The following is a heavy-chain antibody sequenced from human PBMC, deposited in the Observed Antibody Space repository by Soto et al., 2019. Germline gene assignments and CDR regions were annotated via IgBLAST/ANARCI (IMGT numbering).Heavy chain of an antibody. D-gene: IGHD1-7*01. Sequence: PGGSLSLSWQASGFNFDNYGMHWVRQAPCKGLEWVAVITYYGSFQYYSDSVKGRFTISRDNSKNTLSLHLNTLKPEDTAVYHCAKDRVGGTFYTPLAFWGQGTLVTVSS. CDR3: AKDRVGGTFYTPLAF. CDR2: ITYYGSFQ. V-gene: IGHV3-30*18. CDR1: GFNFDNYG. J-gene: IGHJ4*02.